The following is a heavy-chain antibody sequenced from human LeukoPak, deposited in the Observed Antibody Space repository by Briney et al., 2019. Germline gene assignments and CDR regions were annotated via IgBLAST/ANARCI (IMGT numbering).Heavy chain of an antibody. J-gene: IGHJ3*02. CDR3: AKDYGGNSDAFDI. Sequence: GGSLRLSCAASGFMFDDYGMSWVRQAPGKGLECVSGINWSGGRTGYGDSLKGRFTISRDNAKNTLYLEMNSLRVEDTALYSCAKDYGGNSDAFDIWGQGTVVTVSS. CDR1: GFMFDDYG. D-gene: IGHD4-23*01. V-gene: IGHV3-20*04. CDR2: INWSGGRT.